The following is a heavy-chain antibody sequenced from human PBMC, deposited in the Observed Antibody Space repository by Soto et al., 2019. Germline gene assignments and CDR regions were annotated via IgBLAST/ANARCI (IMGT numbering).Heavy chain of an antibody. CDR1: GFTFNTYG. CDR2: TSYDGSNK. J-gene: IGHJ2*01. D-gene: IGHD1-26*01. V-gene: IGHV3-30*18. CDR3: VKGATVGPRGYFDL. Sequence: QVQLVESGGGVVQPGRSLRLSCAASGFTFNTYGMHWVRQAPGKGLEWVAVTSYDGSNKYYADSVKGRFTISRDNAKNALYVEMNSLRAEDTAVSDCVKGATVGPRGYFDLWGRGTLVSVSS.